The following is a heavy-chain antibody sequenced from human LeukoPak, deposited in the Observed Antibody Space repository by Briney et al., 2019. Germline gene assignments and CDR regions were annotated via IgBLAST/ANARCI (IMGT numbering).Heavy chain of an antibody. CDR3: ARDLPDYDFWSGYYSRFSDY. V-gene: IGHV1-18*01. CDR2: ISAYNGNT. D-gene: IGHD3-3*01. Sequence: ASVKVSCKASGYTFTSYGISWVRQAPGQGLEWMGWISAYNGNTNYAQKLQGRVTMTTDTSTSTAYTELRSLRSDDTAVYYCARDLPDYDFWSGYYSRFSDYWGQGTLVTVSS. CDR1: GYTFTSYG. J-gene: IGHJ4*02.